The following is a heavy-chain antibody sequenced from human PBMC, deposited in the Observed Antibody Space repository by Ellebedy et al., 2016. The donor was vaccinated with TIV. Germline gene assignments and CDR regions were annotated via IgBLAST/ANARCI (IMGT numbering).Heavy chain of an antibody. Sequence: GGSLRLXCAASGFTFSSYAMSWVRQAQGKGLEWVSAISGSGGSTYYADSVKGRFTISRDNSKNTLYLQMNSLRAEDTAVYYCATQDIVVVVAATGYYGMDVWGQGTTVTVSS. CDR1: GFTFSSYA. J-gene: IGHJ6*02. V-gene: IGHV3-23*01. CDR3: ATQDIVVVVAATGYYGMDV. D-gene: IGHD2-15*01. CDR2: ISGSGGST.